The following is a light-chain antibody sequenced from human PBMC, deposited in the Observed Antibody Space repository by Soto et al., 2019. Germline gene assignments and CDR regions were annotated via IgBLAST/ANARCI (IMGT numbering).Light chain of an antibody. CDR1: SSNIGAGYD. J-gene: IGLJ1*01. V-gene: IGLV1-40*01. CDR2: GNS. CDR3: QSYDSSLSGWV. Sequence: VLTQPPSVSGAPGQRVTISCTGSSSNIGAGYDVHWYQQLPGTAPKLLIYGNSNRPSGVPDRFSGSKSGTSASLAITGLQAEDEADYYCQSYDSSLSGWVFGTGTKVTVL.